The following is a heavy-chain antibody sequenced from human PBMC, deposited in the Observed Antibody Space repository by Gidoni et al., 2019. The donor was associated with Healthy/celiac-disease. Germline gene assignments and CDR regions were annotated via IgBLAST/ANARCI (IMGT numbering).Heavy chain of an antibody. CDR2: ISYRGFT. D-gene: IGHD3-9*01. V-gene: IGHV4-61*08. CDR1: GVSVSSGGSY. CDR3: ARDFMQPVSRYYFYLMDV. J-gene: IGHJ6*02. Sequence: QVQLQESGPGLVKPSETLSLTCSVSGVSVSSGGSYWSWVRQPPGKGLEWIGYISYRGFTNYNPSLKSRVTISVDTSKDQFSLKLSSVTAADSAIYYCARDFMQPVSRYYFYLMDVWGQGTTVTVSS.